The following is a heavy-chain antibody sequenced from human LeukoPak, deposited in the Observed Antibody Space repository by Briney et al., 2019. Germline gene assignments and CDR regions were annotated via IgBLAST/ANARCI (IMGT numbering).Heavy chain of an antibody. V-gene: IGHV3-30*02. D-gene: IGHD5-18*01. CDR2: IHYDGSNK. CDR1: GFIFSNYG. J-gene: IGHJ4*02. CDR3: VKDIRRGYNFGYDQFAY. Sequence: GGSLRLSCAASGFIFSNYGMHWVRQAPGKGLELVAFIHYDGSNKDYADSVKGRFTISRDNSKNKVSLQMNSLKPEDTALYYCVKDIRRGYNFGYDQFAYWGQGTLVSVSS.